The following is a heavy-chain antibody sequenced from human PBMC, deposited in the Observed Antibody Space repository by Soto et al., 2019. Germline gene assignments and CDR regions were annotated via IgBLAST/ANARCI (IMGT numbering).Heavy chain of an antibody. V-gene: IGHV1-69*02. D-gene: IGHD3-10*01. CDR3: ASSYGSGYRAFDY. J-gene: IGHJ4*02. CDR1: GDTFTFYS. CDR2: INPILSMS. Sequence: QVQLVQSGAEVKKPGSSVRVSCKASGDTFTFYSINWVRQAPVLGLECLGRINPILSMSNYAQRFQGRVTVTADKSTSAAYMELSSLRSEDTAMYYCASSYGSGYRAFDYWGQGALVTVSS.